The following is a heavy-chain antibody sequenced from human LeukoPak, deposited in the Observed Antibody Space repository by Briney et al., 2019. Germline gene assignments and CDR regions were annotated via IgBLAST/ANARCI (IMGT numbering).Heavy chain of an antibody. D-gene: IGHD4-17*01. CDR2: ISFDGSNK. Sequence: TGGSLRLSCGASGFTFSSYGMHWVRQAPGKGLEWVAVISFDGSNKYYADSVQGRFTISRDNSKKTLYLQMSSLRAEDTAVYYCVKDLTVTTVGYFDYWGQGTLVTVSS. CDR1: GFTFSSYG. J-gene: IGHJ4*02. CDR3: VKDLTVTTVGYFDY. V-gene: IGHV3-30*18.